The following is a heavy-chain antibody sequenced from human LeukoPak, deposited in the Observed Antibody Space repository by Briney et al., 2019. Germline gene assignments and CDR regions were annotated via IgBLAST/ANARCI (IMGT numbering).Heavy chain of an antibody. CDR1: GFTFSKYW. V-gene: IGHV3-7*01. Sequence: PGGSLRLSCVGRGFTFSKYWMNWVRQAPGKGLEWVANIKEGGSQIYYVDSVRGRFTISRDNAKNSVYLQMNSLRAEDTAVYYCAGSSGWLFDYWGQGSLVAVSS. D-gene: IGHD6-19*01. J-gene: IGHJ4*02. CDR2: IKEGGSQI. CDR3: AGSSGWLFDY.